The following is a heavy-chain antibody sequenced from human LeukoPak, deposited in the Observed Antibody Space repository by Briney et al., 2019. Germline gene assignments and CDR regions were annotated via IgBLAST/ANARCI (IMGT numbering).Heavy chain of an antibody. CDR3: ARVVDTAMVPTAEFDY. D-gene: IGHD5-18*01. V-gene: IGHV4-59*01. CDR2: IYYSGST. CDR1: GGSLSSYY. J-gene: IGHJ4*02. Sequence: SETLSLTCTVSGGSLSSYYWSWIRQPPGKGLEWIGYIYYSGSTNYNPSLKSRVTISVDTSKNQFSLKLSSVTAADTAVYYCARVVDTAMVPTAEFDYWGQGTLVTVSS.